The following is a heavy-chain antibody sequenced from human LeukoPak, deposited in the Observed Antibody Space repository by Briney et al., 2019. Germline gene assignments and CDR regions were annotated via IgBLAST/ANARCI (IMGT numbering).Heavy chain of an antibody. V-gene: IGHV3-21*01. CDR1: GFTVSSTY. D-gene: IGHD3-10*01. CDR2: ISSSSSYI. Sequence: GGSLRLSCAASGFTVSSTYMSWVRQAPGKGLEWVSSISSSSSYIYYADSVKGRFTISRDNAKNSLYLQMNSLRAEDTAVYYCATDQMYYYGSRSYSPFNHWGQGTLVTVSS. CDR3: ATDQMYYYGSRSYSPFNH. J-gene: IGHJ4*02.